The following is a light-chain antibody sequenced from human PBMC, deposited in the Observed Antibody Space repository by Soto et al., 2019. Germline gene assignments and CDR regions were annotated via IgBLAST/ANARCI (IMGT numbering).Light chain of an antibody. Sequence: QSVLTQPASVSGSPGQSITISCTGTSSDIGAYNHVSWYQQYPGKAPTLVIYEVTNRPSGVSSRFSGSKSGNTASLTISGLQAEDEGDYYCSSYTTSDNWVFGGGTKVTVL. CDR1: SSDIGAYNH. CDR3: SSYTTSDNWV. CDR2: EVT. V-gene: IGLV2-14*01. J-gene: IGLJ3*02.